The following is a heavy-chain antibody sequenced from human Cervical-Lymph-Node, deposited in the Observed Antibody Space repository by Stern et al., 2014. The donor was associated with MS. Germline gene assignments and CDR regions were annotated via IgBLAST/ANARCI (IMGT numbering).Heavy chain of an antibody. CDR2: IYHSGSY. V-gene: IGHV4-31*03. CDR1: GGTISSGDYY. Sequence: QVQLQEPGPGLVKISQTLSLTCTASGGTISSGDYYWSWIRQHPGKDMEWIGYIYHSGSYYYNPSLKSRATMSVDTFKDQFSLRLSSVTAADTAVYYCARVRLQWPTDAFEIWGQGTMVTVSS. J-gene: IGHJ3*02. CDR3: ARVRLQWPTDAFEI. D-gene: IGHD4-11*01.